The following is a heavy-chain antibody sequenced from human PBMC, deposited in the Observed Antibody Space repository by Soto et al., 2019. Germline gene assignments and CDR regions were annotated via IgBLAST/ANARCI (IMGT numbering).Heavy chain of an antibody. Sequence: QVQLQQWGAGLLKPSETLSLTCAVYGGSFSGYYWSWIRQPPGKGLEWTGEINHSGSTNYNPSLKSRVTISVDTSKNQFSLKLSSVTAADTAVYYCARGRGYSYGYFYGGNSGRIPWFDPWGQGTLVTVSS. CDR3: ARGRGYSYGYFYGGNSGRIPWFDP. D-gene: IGHD5-18*01. CDR1: GGSFSGYY. V-gene: IGHV4-34*01. CDR2: INHSGST. J-gene: IGHJ5*02.